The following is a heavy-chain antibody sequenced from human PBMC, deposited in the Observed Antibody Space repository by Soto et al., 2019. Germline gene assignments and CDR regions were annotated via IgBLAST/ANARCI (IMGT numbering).Heavy chain of an antibody. CDR1: GYTFTSYD. V-gene: IGHV1-8*01. Sequence: QVQLVQSGAEVKKPGASVKVSCKASGYTFTSYDINWVRQATGQGLEWMGWMNPNSGNTGYAQKFQGRVTMTRNTSISTADMELSSLISEDTAVYYCARVKRYSGYDLSWYFDLWGRGTLVTVSS. CDR2: MNPNSGNT. D-gene: IGHD5-12*01. CDR3: ARVKRYSGYDLSWYFDL. J-gene: IGHJ2*01.